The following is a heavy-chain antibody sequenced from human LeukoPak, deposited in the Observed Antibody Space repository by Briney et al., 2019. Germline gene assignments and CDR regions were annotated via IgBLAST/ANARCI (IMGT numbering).Heavy chain of an antibody. CDR2: ISAYNGNT. J-gene: IGHJ3*02. CDR3: TRLTTTTIFGVVRGDAFDI. CDR1: GYTFTSYG. D-gene: IGHD3-3*01. V-gene: IGHV1-18*01. Sequence: ASVKVSCKASGYTFTSYGISWVRQAPGQGLEWMGWISAYNGNTNYAQKLQGRVTMTTDTSTSTAYMELRSLRSGDTAVYYCTRLTTTTIFGVVRGDAFDIWGQGTMVTVSS.